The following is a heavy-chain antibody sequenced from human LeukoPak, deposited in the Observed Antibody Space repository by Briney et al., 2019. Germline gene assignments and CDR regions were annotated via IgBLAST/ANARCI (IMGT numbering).Heavy chain of an antibody. Sequence: GASVKVSCKTSGYIFTNYAIHWVRQAPGQRLEWMGWINAGNGKTKFSQKFQGRVTLIGDTSANSAYMELRRLTSEDTAVYYCARDCHGAGDCYHDYWGQGTLVTVSS. CDR2: INAGNGKT. V-gene: IGHV1-3*01. D-gene: IGHD2-21*02. J-gene: IGHJ4*02. CDR1: GYIFTNYA. CDR3: ARDCHGAGDCYHDY.